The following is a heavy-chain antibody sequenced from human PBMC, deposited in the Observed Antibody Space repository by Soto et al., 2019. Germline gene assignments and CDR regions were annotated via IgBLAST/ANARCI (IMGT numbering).Heavy chain of an antibody. CDR1: GGTIRSPDW. V-gene: IGHV4-4*01. J-gene: IGHJ5*02. Sequence: CGVSGGTIRSPDWWTWVRQPPGKGLEWIGEIFQSGSTNYTPSLESRVTISVDKSKNQFSLTLTSVTAADTAVYFCARGRGRYSSGWSWFDPWGQGILVTVSS. CDR2: IFQSGST. CDR3: ARGRGRYSSGWSWFDP. D-gene: IGHD6-19*01.